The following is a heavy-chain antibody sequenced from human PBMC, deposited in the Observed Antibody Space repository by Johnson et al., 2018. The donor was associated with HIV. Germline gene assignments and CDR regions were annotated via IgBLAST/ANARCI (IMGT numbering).Heavy chain of an antibody. Sequence: VQLVESGGGLVQPGRSLRLSCAASGFTFDDYVMHWVRQAPGKGLEWVSGISWNSGSIGFADSVKGRFTISRDNANNSLYLQMNSLRAEDTALYYCAKDLYYGGTYLLDDAFDICGQVTMVTVSS. D-gene: IGHD4-23*01. CDR2: ISWNSGSI. V-gene: IGHV3-9*01. CDR3: AKDLYYGGTYLLDDAFDI. J-gene: IGHJ3*02. CDR1: GFTFDDYV.